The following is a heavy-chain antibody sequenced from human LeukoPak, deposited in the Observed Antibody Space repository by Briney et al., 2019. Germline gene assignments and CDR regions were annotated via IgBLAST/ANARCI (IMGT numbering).Heavy chain of an antibody. CDR2: ITGSGTST. Sequence: GGSLRLSCVAYGFTFSNYVMSWVRQAPGKGLEWVSAITGSGTSTYYADSLKGRFTISRDNSKNTVFLQMNSLRHEDTAIYYCVIWGDYDVLTGYYVPDYWGQGTLVTVSS. CDR1: GFTFSNYV. V-gene: IGHV3-23*01. CDR3: VIWGDYDVLTGYYVPDY. J-gene: IGHJ4*02. D-gene: IGHD3-9*01.